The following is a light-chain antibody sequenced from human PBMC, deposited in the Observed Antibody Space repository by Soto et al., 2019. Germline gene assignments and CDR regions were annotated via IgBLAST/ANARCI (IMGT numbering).Light chain of an antibody. CDR1: RGIGDR. CDR2: DAS. V-gene: IGKV1-5*01. CDR3: QQYTNTNNPWM. Sequence: DLPMTPSPSSPSAVVGDRVTIHCRASRGIGDRLAWFQQKPGKAPKLLVYDASTLQSGVASRFSGSGSGTEFTLIISGLQPDDSATYYCQQYTNTNNPWMFGQGTKVDIK. J-gene: IGKJ1*01.